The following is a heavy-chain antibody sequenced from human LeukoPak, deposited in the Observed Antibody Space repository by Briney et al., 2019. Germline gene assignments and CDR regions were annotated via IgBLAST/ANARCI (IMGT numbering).Heavy chain of an antibody. D-gene: IGHD3-22*01. CDR1: GGSISSSSYY. J-gene: IGHJ4*02. Sequence: SETLSLTCTVSGGSISSSSYYWGWIRQPPGKGLEWIGSIYYSGSTYYNPSLKSRVTISVDTSKNQISLKLSSVTAADTAVYYCAREYYDSSGYPHYYFDYWGQGTLVTVSS. V-gene: IGHV4-39*01. CDR2: IYYSGST. CDR3: AREYYDSSGYPHYYFDY.